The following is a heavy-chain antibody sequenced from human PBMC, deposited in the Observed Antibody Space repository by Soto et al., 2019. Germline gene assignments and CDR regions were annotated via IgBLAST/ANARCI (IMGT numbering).Heavy chain of an antibody. CDR3: AASCVGCGGLNYYGMDV. D-gene: IGHD2-21*01. CDR2: IYYSGST. V-gene: IGHV4-31*03. Sequence: QVQLQESGPGLVKPSQTLSLTCTVSGGSISSGGYYWTWIRQHPGKGLEWIGYIYYSGSTCYNPSLKSRVTISVDTSKNQFSLKLSSVTAADTAVYYCAASCVGCGGLNYYGMDVWGQGTTVTVSS. J-gene: IGHJ6*02. CDR1: GGSISSGGYY.